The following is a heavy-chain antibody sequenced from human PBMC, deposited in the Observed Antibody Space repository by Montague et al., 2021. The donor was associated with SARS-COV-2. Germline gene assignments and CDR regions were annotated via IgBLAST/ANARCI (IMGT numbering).Heavy chain of an antibody. Sequence: SETRSLTCTVSGASFSNYYWSWIRQPPGKGLEWIGYIYYTGTTNYNPSLKSRVTISVDTSKNQFSLTLTSLTAADTAIYYCARLGGSGSYLAFDYWGQGTLVTVSS. CDR3: ARLGGSGSYLAFDY. V-gene: IGHV4-59*08. D-gene: IGHD3-10*01. CDR2: IYYTGTT. J-gene: IGHJ4*02. CDR1: GASFSNYY.